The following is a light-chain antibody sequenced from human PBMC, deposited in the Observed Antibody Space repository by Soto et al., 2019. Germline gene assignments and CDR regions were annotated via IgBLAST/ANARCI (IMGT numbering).Light chain of an antibody. V-gene: IGKV1-9*01. CDR1: QGISSY. Sequence: DIQLTQSPSFLSASVGDRVTITCRASQGISSYLAWYQHKPGKAPKLLIYAASTLQSGVPSRFSGSGSGTEFTLTVSSLQPEDFATYYCQQLYTYPRTFGQGTNVEIK. CDR3: QQLYTYPRT. J-gene: IGKJ1*01. CDR2: AAS.